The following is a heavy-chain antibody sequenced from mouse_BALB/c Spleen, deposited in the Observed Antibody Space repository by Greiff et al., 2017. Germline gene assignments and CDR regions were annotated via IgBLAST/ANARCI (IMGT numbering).Heavy chain of an antibody. V-gene: IGHV2-9-2*01. CDR1: GFSLTSYD. J-gene: IGHJ4*01. CDR2: IWTGGGT. Sequence: QVQLQQSGPGLVAPSQSLSITCTVSGFSLTSYDISWIRQPPGKGLEWLGVIWTGGGTNYNSAFMSRLSISKDNSKSQVFLKMNSLQTDDTAIYYCVRGSDAMDYWGQGTSVTVSS. CDR3: VRGSDAMDY.